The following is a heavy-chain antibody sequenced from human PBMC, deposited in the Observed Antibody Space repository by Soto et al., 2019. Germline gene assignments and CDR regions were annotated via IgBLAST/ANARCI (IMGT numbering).Heavy chain of an antibody. CDR3: ARAVAGTRAFSYYYYYYMDV. V-gene: IGHV1-46*03. Sequence: ASVKVSCKASGYTFTSYYMHWVRQAPGQGLEWMGIINPSGGSTSYAQKFQGRVTMTRDTSTSTVYMELSSLRSEDTAVYYCARAVAGTRAFSYYYYYYMDVWGKGTTVTVSS. D-gene: IGHD6-19*01. CDR1: GYTFTSYY. J-gene: IGHJ6*03. CDR2: INPSGGST.